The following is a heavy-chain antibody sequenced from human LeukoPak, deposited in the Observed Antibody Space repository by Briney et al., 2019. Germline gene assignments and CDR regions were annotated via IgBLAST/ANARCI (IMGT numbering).Heavy chain of an antibody. Sequence: SETLSLTCAVSGGSISSSNWWSWVRQPPGKGLEWIGEINHSGSTNYNPSLKSRVTISVDTSKNQFSLKLSSVTAADTAVYYCARGRRTGITIFGVVKLANWFDPWGQGTLVTVSS. CDR3: ARGRRTGITIFGVVKLANWFDP. D-gene: IGHD3-3*01. CDR2: INHSGST. J-gene: IGHJ5*02. CDR1: GGSISSSNW. V-gene: IGHV4-4*02.